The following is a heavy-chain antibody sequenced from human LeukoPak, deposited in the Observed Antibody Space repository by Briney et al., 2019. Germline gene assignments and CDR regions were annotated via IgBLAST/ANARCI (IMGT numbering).Heavy chain of an antibody. J-gene: IGHJ3*02. CDR3: ARDPMAGTFRAFDI. CDR2: IYSRGST. V-gene: IGHV4-4*07. D-gene: IGHD6-19*01. CDR1: GGSMSSYY. Sequence: WETLSLTCTVSGGSMSSYYWSWIRQPAGKGLEWIGRIYSRGSTNYNPSLQSRVTMSVDTSKNQISLKLNSVTAADTAVYYCARDPMAGTFRAFDIWGQGTMVTVSS.